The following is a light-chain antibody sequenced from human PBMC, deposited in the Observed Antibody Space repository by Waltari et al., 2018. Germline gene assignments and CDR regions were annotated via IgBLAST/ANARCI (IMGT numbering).Light chain of an antibody. Sequence: DIQVTQSPSSLSASVGDRVTIPCQASQDISNSLAWFQQKPGKVPKRLIYAASSLQTGVPSRFSGSGSGTEFTLTISSLQPEDFATYYCLQHKSSPLTFGGGTKVEIK. CDR3: LQHKSSPLT. CDR1: QDISNS. CDR2: AAS. V-gene: IGKV1-17*03. J-gene: IGKJ4*01.